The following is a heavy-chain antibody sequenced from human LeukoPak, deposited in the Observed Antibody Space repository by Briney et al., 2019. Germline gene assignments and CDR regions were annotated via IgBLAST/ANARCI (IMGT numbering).Heavy chain of an antibody. CDR3: VRTTLRNFDWSPDAFDI. V-gene: IGHV4-4*07. CDR1: GGSISSYY. D-gene: IGHD3-9*01. CDR2: IYTSGTT. J-gene: IGHJ3*02. Sequence: SETLSLTCTVSGGSISSYYWSWIRQPAGKGLEWIGRIYTSGTTNYNPSLKSRVTMSVDTSKNQFSLKLSSVTAADTAVYYCVRTTLRNFDWSPDAFDIWGRGTMVTVSS.